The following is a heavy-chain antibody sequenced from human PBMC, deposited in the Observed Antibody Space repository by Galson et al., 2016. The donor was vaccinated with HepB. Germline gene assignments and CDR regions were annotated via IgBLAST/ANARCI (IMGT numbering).Heavy chain of an antibody. D-gene: IGHD6-19*01. J-gene: IGHJ4*02. CDR1: GFPLSSYN. Sequence: SLRLSCAVSGFPLSSYNMNRVRQAPGKGLEWVSYISSSRSPIYYADSVKGRFIISRDDAKNSVYLQMNSLRDEDTAVYYCAREGSSGWFRNYYSDYWGQGTLVTVSS. CDR2: ISSSRSPI. CDR3: AREGSSGWFRNYYSDY. V-gene: IGHV3-48*02.